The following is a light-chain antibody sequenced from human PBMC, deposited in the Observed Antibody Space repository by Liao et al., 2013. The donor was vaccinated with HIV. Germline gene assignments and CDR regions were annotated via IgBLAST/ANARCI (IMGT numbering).Light chain of an antibody. Sequence: YVLTQPPSVSVAPGQTAVMTCGGNNIRSRGVHWYQQRPGQAPVLVMYYDQNRPSGIPERISGSISGNTATLTISGVETGDEADYYCQVWDSSSDPRLVFGTGTKVTVL. CDR2: YDQ. CDR1: NIRSRG. CDR3: QVWDSSSDPRLV. V-gene: IGLV3-21*04. J-gene: IGLJ1*01.